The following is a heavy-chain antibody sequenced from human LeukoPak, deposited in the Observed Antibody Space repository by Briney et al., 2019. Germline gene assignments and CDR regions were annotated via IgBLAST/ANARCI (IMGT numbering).Heavy chain of an antibody. CDR3: ARAPIQLGAYYDFWSGYYRNYYFDY. Sequence: SETLSLTCAVYGGSFSGYYWSWIRQPPGKGLEWIGEINHSGSTNYNPSLKSRDTISVDTSKNQFSLKLSSVTAADTAVYYCARAPIQLGAYYDFWSGYYRNYYFDYWGQGTLVTVSS. V-gene: IGHV4-34*01. D-gene: IGHD3-3*01. CDR2: INHSGST. CDR1: GGSFSGYY. J-gene: IGHJ4*02.